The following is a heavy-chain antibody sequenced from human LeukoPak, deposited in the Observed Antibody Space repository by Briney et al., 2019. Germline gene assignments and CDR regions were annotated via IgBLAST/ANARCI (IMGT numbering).Heavy chain of an antibody. D-gene: IGHD1-26*01. V-gene: IGHV4-39*01. CDR1: GGFISSTYHY. Sequence: SETLSLTCSVSGGFISSTYHYWGWIRQPPGKGLEWIGNVYHSGTTYYNPSLKSRVTMSVDTSKNQFSLRLTSVTATDTAVYFCARFFVGSANAFDYWGQGTLVTVSS. CDR3: ARFFVGSANAFDY. J-gene: IGHJ4*02. CDR2: VYHSGTT.